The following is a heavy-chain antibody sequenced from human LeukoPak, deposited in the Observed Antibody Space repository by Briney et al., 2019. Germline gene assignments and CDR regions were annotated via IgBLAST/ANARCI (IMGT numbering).Heavy chain of an antibody. Sequence: GESLKISCKGSGYSFTNYWLGWVRQMPGKGLEWMGVIYPGDSDPRYSPSFQGLVTISADKSISTAYLQWSSLKASDTAMYYCARQPLTFGESPHDAFDIWGQGTMVTVSS. V-gene: IGHV5-51*01. CDR2: IYPGDSDP. CDR1: GYSFTNYW. D-gene: IGHD3-10*01. J-gene: IGHJ3*02. CDR3: ARQPLTFGESPHDAFDI.